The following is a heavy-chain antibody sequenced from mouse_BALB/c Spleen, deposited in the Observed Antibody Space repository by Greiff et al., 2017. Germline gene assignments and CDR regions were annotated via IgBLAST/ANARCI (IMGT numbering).Heavy chain of an antibody. V-gene: IGHV5-6-2*01. CDR2: INSNGGST. Sequence: DVMLVESGGGLVKLGGSLKLSCAASGFTFSSYYMSWVRQTPEKRLELVAAINSNGGSTYYPDTVKGRFTISRDNAKNTLYLQMSSLKSEDTALYYCARQEGSAYYEAMDYWGQGTSVTVSS. CDR1: GFTFSSYY. CDR3: ARQEGSAYYEAMDY. D-gene: IGHD2-10*01. J-gene: IGHJ4*01.